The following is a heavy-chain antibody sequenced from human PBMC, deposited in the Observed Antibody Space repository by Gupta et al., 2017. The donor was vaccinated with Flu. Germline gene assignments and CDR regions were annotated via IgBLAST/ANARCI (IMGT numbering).Heavy chain of an antibody. CDR3: ATYSNALFFPPRKDDNWFDP. V-gene: IGHV1-69*12. Sequence: QVQLVQSGAEGKKPGSSVKVSCKASGGTFSSYAISWVRPAPGQGLEWMGGIIPNFGTANYAQKFQGRVTITADESTSTAYMELSSLRSEDTAVYYCATYSNALFFPPRKDDNWFDPWGQGTLVTVSS. CDR1: GGTFSSYA. D-gene: IGHD4-4*01. J-gene: IGHJ5*02. CDR2: IIPNFGTA.